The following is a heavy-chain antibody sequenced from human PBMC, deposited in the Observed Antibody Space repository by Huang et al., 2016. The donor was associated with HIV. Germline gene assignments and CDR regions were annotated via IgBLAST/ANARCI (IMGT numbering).Heavy chain of an antibody. Sequence: QVQLVESGGGVVQPGTSLRLSCAASGFTFSNYAMKWVRQAPGKGLEWVAVISNEGSNKYYADSVKGRFTISRDNSKNTVYLQMNSLRAEDTAVYYCARSEPSRYYFDYWGQGTLVTVSS. J-gene: IGHJ4*02. CDR3: ARSEPSRYYFDY. CDR2: ISNEGSNK. CDR1: GFTFSNYA. V-gene: IGHV3-30-3*01.